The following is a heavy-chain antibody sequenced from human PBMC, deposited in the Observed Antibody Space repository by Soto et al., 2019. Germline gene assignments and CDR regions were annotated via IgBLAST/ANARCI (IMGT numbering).Heavy chain of an antibody. J-gene: IGHJ4*02. V-gene: IGHV4-39*01. CDR2: IYYSGST. D-gene: IGHD3-3*01. Sequence: QLQLQESGPGLVKPSETLSLTCTVSGGSISSSSYYWGWIRQPPGKGLEWIGSIYYSGSTYYNPSLTRRVPLSVDTSKNPFSLKLSSVTAADTAVYYCGRHLHRITISPGWGQGTLVTVSS. CDR1: GGSISSSSYY. CDR3: GRHLHRITISPG.